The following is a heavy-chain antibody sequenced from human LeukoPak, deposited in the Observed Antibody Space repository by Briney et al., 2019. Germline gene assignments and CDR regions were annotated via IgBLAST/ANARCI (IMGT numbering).Heavy chain of an antibody. CDR2: TYYSGST. CDR3: ARVSIVVVPAAWGWFDP. J-gene: IGHJ5*02. V-gene: IGHV4-59*01. CDR1: GGSISSYY. Sequence: SETLSLTCTVSGGSISSYYWSWIRQPPGKGLEWIGYTYYSGSTNYNPSLKSRVTISVDTPKNQFSLKLSSVTAADTAVYYCARVSIVVVPAAWGWFDPWGQGTLVTVSS. D-gene: IGHD2-2*01.